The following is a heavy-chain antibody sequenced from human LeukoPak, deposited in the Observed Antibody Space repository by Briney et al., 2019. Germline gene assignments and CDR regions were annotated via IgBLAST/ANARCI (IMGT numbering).Heavy chain of an antibody. CDR2: IYYSGST. V-gene: IGHV4-59*01. D-gene: IGHD1-26*01. J-gene: IGHJ2*01. Sequence: PSETLSLTCTVSGGSISSYYWSWIRQPPGKGLEWIGYIYYSGSTNYNPSLKSRVTISVDTSKNQFSLKLSSVTAADTAVYYCARVPKWELPKGARYWYFDLWGRGTLVTVSS. CDR1: GGSISSYY. CDR3: ARVPKWELPKGARYWYFDL.